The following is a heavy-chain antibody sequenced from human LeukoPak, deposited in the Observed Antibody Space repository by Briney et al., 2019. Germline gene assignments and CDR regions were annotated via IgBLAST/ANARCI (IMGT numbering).Heavy chain of an antibody. CDR3: ASPVFLEKDSSAYYY. D-gene: IGHD3-22*01. Sequence: PGGSLRLSCAASGFTFSAYAMSWVRQAPGKGLQWMAVISYDGSNKYYADFVKGRFTISRDNSKNTLYLQMNSLRAEDTAVYYCASPVFLEKDSSAYYYWGQGTLVTVSS. V-gene: IGHV3-30*03. CDR2: ISYDGSNK. J-gene: IGHJ4*02. CDR1: GFTFSAYA.